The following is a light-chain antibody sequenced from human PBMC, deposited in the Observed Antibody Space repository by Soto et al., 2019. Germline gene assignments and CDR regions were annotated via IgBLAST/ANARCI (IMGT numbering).Light chain of an antibody. CDR3: QQYNRISGRT. CDR2: DAS. V-gene: IGKV1-5*01. Sequence: DIQMTQSPSTLSASVGDRVTITCRASQSISSWLAWYQQKPGKAPKLLIYDASSLESGVPSRFSGSGSGTEFTLTISSLQPDDFATYYCQQYNRISGRTFGQGTKVDIK. J-gene: IGKJ1*01. CDR1: QSISSW.